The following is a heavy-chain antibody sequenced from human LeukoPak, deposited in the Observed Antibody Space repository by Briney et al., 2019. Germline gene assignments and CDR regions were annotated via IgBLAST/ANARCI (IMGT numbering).Heavy chain of an antibody. CDR2: IYSGGST. V-gene: IGHV3-53*01. Sequence: PGGSLRLSCAASGFTLSSNYMSWVRQAPGKGLEWVSVIYSGGSTYYADSVKGRFTISRDNSKNTLYLQMNSLRAEDTAVYYCAREAEGYFDYWGQGTLVTVSS. J-gene: IGHJ4*02. CDR1: GFTLSSNY. CDR3: AREAEGYFDY.